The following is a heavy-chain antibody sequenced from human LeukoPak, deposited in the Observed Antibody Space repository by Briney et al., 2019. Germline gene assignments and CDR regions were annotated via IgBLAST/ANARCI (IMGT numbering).Heavy chain of an antibody. V-gene: IGHV3-48*03. CDR3: ARGDLHADL. Sequence: PGGSLRLSCAASGFDLSTYEMNWVRQAPGKGLEWIADITISGHTKNYADSVKGRFTISRDNARTSLYLQMNSLRVEDTGVYYCARGDLHADLWGQGTLVTVSS. J-gene: IGHJ5*02. CDR2: ITISGHTK. CDR1: GFDLSTYE.